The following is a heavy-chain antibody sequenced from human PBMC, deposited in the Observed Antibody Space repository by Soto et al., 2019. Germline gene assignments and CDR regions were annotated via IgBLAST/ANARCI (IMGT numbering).Heavy chain of an antibody. V-gene: IGHV4-59*08. Sequence: SETLSLTCTVSGGSISSYYWSWIRQPPGKGLEWIGSIHYSGSTYYNPSLKSRVTISVDTSKNQFSLKLSSVTAADTAVYYCARQKDYYDSSGDSYFDYWGQGTLVTVSS. D-gene: IGHD3-22*01. CDR3: ARQKDYYDSSGDSYFDY. J-gene: IGHJ4*02. CDR1: GGSISSYY. CDR2: IHYSGST.